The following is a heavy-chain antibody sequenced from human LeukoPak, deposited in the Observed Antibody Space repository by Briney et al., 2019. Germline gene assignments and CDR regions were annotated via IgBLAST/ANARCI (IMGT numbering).Heavy chain of an antibody. CDR1: GFTFSSHC. D-gene: IGHD1-26*01. CDR2: ITSDGSTT. J-gene: IGHJ4*02. Sequence: PGGSLRLSCAASGFTFSSHCMHWVRQAPGKGLVWVSRITSDGSTTTYADSVKGRFTISRDNANNTLYLQMNSLRAEDTAVYYCARGSGNYWAPDYWGQGTLVTVSS. CDR3: ARGSGNYWAPDY. V-gene: IGHV3-74*01.